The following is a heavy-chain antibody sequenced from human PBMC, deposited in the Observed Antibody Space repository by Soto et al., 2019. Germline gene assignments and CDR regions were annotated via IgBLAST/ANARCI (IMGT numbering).Heavy chain of an antibody. CDR2: VNPSSGRT. D-gene: IGHD4-17*01. CDR3: TRVRFTTVTTWWYFDS. J-gene: IGHJ4*02. Sequence: QVQLVQSGTEVKKPGASVRVSCTASGYTFTNYYIHWVRQAPGQGPEWMGIVNPSSGRTPYAQTFQGRVPMNTDTSTSTVYMEMNSLRSAATAMYYCTRVRFTTVTTWWYFDSWGQGTLVTVSS. V-gene: IGHV1-46*01. CDR1: GYTFTNYY.